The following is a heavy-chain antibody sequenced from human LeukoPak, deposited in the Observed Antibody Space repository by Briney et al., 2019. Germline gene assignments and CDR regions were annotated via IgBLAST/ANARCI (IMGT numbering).Heavy chain of an antibody. CDR2: IHYSGSA. J-gene: IGHJ4*02. CDR1: GGSFSGYY. D-gene: IGHD2-15*01. Sequence: ASETLSLTCAVYGGSFSGYYWSWIRQSPGKGLEWIAEIHYSGSASYNPSLKSRVTISGDLSKNQVSLRVTSVTAADTAEYYCARGILSGYYFDSWGQGSLVTVSS. CDR3: ARGILSGYYFDS. V-gene: IGHV4-34*01.